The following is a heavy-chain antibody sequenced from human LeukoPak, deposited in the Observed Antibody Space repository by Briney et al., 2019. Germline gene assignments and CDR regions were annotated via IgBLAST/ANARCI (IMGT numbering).Heavy chain of an antibody. CDR1: GFTFNGYV. Sequence: GGSLRVSCVASGFTFNGYVMRWVRQAPGKGLEWVSGISESGDIKIYAESVNGRFTISRDNSKNTLYLQINSLRVEDTAIYYCRQVNGGAAIDTKYIQHWGPGTLVTVSS. D-gene: IGHD6-25*01. J-gene: IGHJ1*01. CDR2: ISESGDIK. V-gene: IGHV3-23*01. CDR3: RQVNGGAAIDTKYIQH.